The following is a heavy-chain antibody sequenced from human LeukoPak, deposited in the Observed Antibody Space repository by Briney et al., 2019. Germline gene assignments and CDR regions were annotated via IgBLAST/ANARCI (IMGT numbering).Heavy chain of an antibody. CDR3: ARRDISRWYYFDY. J-gene: IGHJ4*02. CDR1: GYSFTNYW. Sequence: PGESLKISCKGSGYSFTNYWIGWVRQMPGKGLEWMGIIYPGDSDARYSPSFQGQVTISADKSITTAYLQWSSLKASDSAMYYCARRDISRWYYFDYWGQGTLVTVSS. CDR2: IYPGDSDA. V-gene: IGHV5-51*01. D-gene: IGHD6-19*01.